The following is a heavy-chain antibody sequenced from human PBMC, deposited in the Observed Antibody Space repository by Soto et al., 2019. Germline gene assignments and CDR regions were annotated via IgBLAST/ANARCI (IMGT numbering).Heavy chain of an antibody. Sequence: EVKVVESGGDFVKPGGSLRLSCATSGFMFSSAWMSWVRQAPGKGLEWVGRIKSRSDGGARDYAAPVKGRFNISRDDSKHMVYLQMDSLKVEDSAVYYCVEGWNDFWGQGNLVTVSS. V-gene: IGHV3-15*01. D-gene: IGHD1-1*01. CDR2: IKSRSDGGAR. CDR1: GFMFSSAW. CDR3: VEGWNDF. J-gene: IGHJ4*02.